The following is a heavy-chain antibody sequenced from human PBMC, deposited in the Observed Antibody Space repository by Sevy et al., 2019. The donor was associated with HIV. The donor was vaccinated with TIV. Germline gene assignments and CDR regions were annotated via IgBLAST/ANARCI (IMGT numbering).Heavy chain of an antibody. Sequence: GGSLRLSCAASGFNFSSHGMHWVRQAPGKGLQSVAVISYDGSQKYYADSIKGRFTISRDNSKNTLSLQMNSLKREDTALYYWAKEGMPSGPRLLWFAELLYQFDFWGQGTLVTVSS. CDR2: ISYDGSQK. CDR1: GFNFSSHG. J-gene: IGHJ4*02. CDR3: AKEGMPSGPRLLWFAELLYQFDF. D-gene: IGHD3-10*01. V-gene: IGHV3-30*18.